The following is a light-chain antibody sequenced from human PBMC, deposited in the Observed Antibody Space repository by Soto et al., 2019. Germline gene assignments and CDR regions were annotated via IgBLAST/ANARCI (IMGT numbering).Light chain of an antibody. CDR1: SSNIGSNY. CDR3: AAWDDSLSGHWV. CDR2: RNN. J-gene: IGLJ3*02. V-gene: IGLV1-47*01. Sequence: QSVLTQPPSASGTPGQRVTISCSGSSSNIGSNYVYWYQQLPGTAPKLLIDRNNQRPSGVPDRFSGSKSGTSASLAISGLRSEYEADYDCAAWDDSLSGHWVFGGGTQLTVL.